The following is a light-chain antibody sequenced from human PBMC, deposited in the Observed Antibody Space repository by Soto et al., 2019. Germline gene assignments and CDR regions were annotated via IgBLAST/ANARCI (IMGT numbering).Light chain of an antibody. CDR3: CSYAGSNWV. CDR2: EVS. CDR1: SSDVGGYNY. V-gene: IGLV2-14*01. J-gene: IGLJ3*02. Sequence: QSALTQPASVSGSPGQSITLSCTGTSSDVGGYNYVSWYQQHPGKAPKLMIYEVSNRPSGISHRFSGSKSGNTASLTISGLQAEDEADYYCCSYAGSNWVFGGGTKLTVL.